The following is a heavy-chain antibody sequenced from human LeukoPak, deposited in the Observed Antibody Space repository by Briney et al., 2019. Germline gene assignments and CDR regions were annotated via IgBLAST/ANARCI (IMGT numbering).Heavy chain of an antibody. CDR1: GFTFSNFW. CDR3: VRDVRAFDY. Sequence: GGSLRLSCAASGFTFSNFWXXWVXQAPGXGLEWVANIKEDGSEKYYVGSVKGRFTISRDNAMNSLYLQMNSLRAEDTAXYYCVRDVRAFDYWGQGTLVTVSS. CDR2: IKEDGSEK. V-gene: IGHV3-7*04. J-gene: IGHJ4*02.